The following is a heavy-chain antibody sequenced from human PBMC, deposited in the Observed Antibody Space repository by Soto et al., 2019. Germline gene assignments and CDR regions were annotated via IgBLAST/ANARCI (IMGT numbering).Heavy chain of an antibody. D-gene: IGHD6-6*01. V-gene: IGHV4-31*03. CDR1: GGSISSGDYY. J-gene: IGHJ3*02. Sequence: QVQLQESGPGLVKPSQTLSLTCTVSGGSISSGDYYWSWIRQHPGKGLEWIGDIYYSGSNYYNPSLRSRVTISVDTSKNQFSLKLSSVTAADTAVYYCARVQSSSFAFDIWGQGTMVTVSS. CDR3: ARVQSSSFAFDI. CDR2: IYYSGSN.